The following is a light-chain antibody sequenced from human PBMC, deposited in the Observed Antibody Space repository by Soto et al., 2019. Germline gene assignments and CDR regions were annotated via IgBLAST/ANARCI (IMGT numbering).Light chain of an antibody. CDR2: EVS. J-gene: IGLJ2*01. CDR1: SSDVGGYNY. V-gene: IGLV2-8*01. CDR3: SSYAGSTGV. Sequence: QSVLTQPPSASGSPGQSVTLSCTGTSSDVGGYNYVSWYQQHPGKAPKLMIYEVSKRPSGVPDRISGSKSGNTASLTVSGLQAEDEADYYCSSYAGSTGVFGGGTKLTVL.